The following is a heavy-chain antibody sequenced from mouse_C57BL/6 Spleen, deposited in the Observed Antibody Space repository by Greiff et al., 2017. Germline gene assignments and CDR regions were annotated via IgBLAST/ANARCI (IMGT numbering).Heavy chain of an antibody. CDR1: GFTFSSYA. Sequence: EVKVVESGGGLVKPGGSLKLSCAASGFTFSSYAMSWVRQTPEKRLEWVATISDGGSYTYYPDNVKGRFTISRDNAKNNLYLQMSHLKSEDTAMYYCARYYYGSYAMDYWGQGTSVTVSS. J-gene: IGHJ4*01. D-gene: IGHD1-2*01. V-gene: IGHV5-4*03. CDR2: ISDGGSYT. CDR3: ARYYYGSYAMDY.